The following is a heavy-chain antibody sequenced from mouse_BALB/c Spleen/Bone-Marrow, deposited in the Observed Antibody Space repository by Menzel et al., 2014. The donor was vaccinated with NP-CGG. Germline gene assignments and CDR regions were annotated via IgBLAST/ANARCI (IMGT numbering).Heavy chain of an antibody. V-gene: IGHV5-4*02. J-gene: IGHJ3*01. CDR2: ISDAGRYT. D-gene: IGHD2-14*01. Sequence: EVKLMESGGGLVKPGGSLKLSCAASGFTFSDYYMYWVRQTPEKRLEWVATISDAGRYTYYPDSVKGRFTISRDNAKNNLYLQMISLKSEDTAMYYCARDGDYRYAWFAYWGQGTLVTVST. CDR1: GFTFSDYY. CDR3: ARDGDYRYAWFAY.